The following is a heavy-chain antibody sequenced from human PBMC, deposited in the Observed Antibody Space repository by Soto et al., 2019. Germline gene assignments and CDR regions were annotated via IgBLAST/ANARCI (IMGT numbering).Heavy chain of an antibody. V-gene: IGHV3-13*01. J-gene: IGHJ5*02. CDR1: GFTFSSYA. D-gene: IGHD2-2*01. Sequence: PGGSLRLSCAASGFTFSSYAMHWVRQAAGKGLEWLSSIGTAGDTYYPGSVKGRFTISRENAKNSLYLQMNSLRAEDTAVYYCAKEKISTSCCNWFDPWGQGTLVTVSS. CDR3: AKEKISTSCCNWFDP. CDR2: IGTAGDT.